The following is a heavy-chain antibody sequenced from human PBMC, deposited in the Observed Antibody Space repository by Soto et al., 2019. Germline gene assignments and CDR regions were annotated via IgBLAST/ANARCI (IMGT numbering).Heavy chain of an antibody. CDR2: IYYSGST. CDR1: GGSISSYY. D-gene: IGHD3-3*01. J-gene: IGHJ6*03. CDR3: ARIPIFGVAIPTGYYYYYMDV. V-gene: IGHV4-59*01. Sequence: SETLSLTCTVSGGSISSYYWSWIRQPPGKGLEWIGYIYYSGSTNYNPSLKSRVTISVDTSKNQFSLKLSSVTAADTAVYYCARIPIFGVAIPTGYYYYYMDVWGKGTTVTVSS.